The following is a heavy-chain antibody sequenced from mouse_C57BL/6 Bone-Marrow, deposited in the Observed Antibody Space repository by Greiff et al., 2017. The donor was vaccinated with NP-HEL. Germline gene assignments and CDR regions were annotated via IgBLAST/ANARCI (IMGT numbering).Heavy chain of an antibody. Sequence: EVQRVESGPGLVKPSQSLSLTCSVTGYSIISGYYWNWIRQFPGNKLEWMAYISYDGSNNYNPSLKNRISITRDISKNQFFLKLTSVTTEDTATYYCAREGCYYGSPFAYWGQGTLVTVSA. D-gene: IGHD1-1*01. CDR2: ISYDGSN. CDR1: GYSIISGYY. J-gene: IGHJ3*01. CDR3: AREGCYYGSPFAY. V-gene: IGHV3-6*01.